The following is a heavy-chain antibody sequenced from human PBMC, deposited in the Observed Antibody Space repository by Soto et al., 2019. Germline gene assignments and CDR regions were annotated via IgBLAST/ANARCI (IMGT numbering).Heavy chain of an antibody. V-gene: IGHV4-31*03. D-gene: IGHD3-22*01. J-gene: IGHJ4*02. CDR1: GGSISSGGYY. CDR2: IYYSGST. CDR3: ARGYYYDSSGYPYFDY. Sequence: QVQLQESGPGLVKPSQTLSLTCTVSGGSISSGGYYWSWIRQHPGKGLEWIGYIYYSGSTYYNPSLMSRVTMTVDTSKNQFSLKLSSVTAADTAVYYCARGYYYDSSGYPYFDYWGQGTLVTVSS.